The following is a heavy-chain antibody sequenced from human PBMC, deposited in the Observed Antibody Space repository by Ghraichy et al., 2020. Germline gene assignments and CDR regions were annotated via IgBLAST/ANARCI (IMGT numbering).Heavy chain of an antibody. J-gene: IGHJ3*01. CDR2: VYYSGST. V-gene: IGHV4-59*01. CDR3: ARGKEASYVLYPFDV. D-gene: IGHD3-16*01. CDR1: GDSINSYY. Sequence: SETLSLTCTVSGDSINSYYWSWVRQPPGKGLEWIGHVYYSGSTNYNPSLKSRVTISVDTSKKQFSLNLRSVTAADTALYYCARGKEASYVLYPFDVWGLGTLVTVSS.